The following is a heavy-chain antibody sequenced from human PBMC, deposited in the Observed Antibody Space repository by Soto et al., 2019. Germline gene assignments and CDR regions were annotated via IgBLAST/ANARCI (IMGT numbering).Heavy chain of an antibody. J-gene: IGHJ5*02. D-gene: IGHD3-16*01. CDR1: GFAFGDYY. CDR2: ISPGGLTV. Sequence: GGSLRLSCAASGFAFGDYYMSGIRQAPGRGLDWVSDISPGGLTVNTADSVNGRFTISSDNSRNSLYLELNNLRDEDTAVYYCATDCRVGYQYASPMWFDPWGQGTLVTVSS. CDR3: ATDCRVGYQYASPMWFDP. V-gene: IGHV3-11*01.